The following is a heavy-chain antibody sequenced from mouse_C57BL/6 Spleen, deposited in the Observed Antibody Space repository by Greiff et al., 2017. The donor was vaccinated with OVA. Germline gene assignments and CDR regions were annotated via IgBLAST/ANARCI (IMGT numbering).Heavy chain of an antibody. Sequence: VQLQQSGAELVRPGASVTLSCKASGYTFTDYEMHWVKQTPVHGLEWIGAIDPETGGTAYNQKFKGKAILTADKSSSTAYMELRSLTSEDSAVYYCTRPITTVVATDAMDYWGQGTSVTVSS. V-gene: IGHV1-15*01. D-gene: IGHD1-1*01. CDR3: TRPITTVVATDAMDY. J-gene: IGHJ4*01. CDR2: IDPETGGT. CDR1: GYTFTDYE.